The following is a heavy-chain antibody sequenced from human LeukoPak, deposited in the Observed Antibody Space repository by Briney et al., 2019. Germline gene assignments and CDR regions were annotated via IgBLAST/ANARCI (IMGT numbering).Heavy chain of an antibody. Sequence: PGGSLRLSCAASGFTFSNYWMNWVRQAPGKGLEWLANIKQDGGEKSYVDSVKGRFTISRDDAKNSVYLQMNSLRAEETAVYYCVRDFNTVTTAYLHHWGQGTLVTVSS. J-gene: IGHJ1*01. CDR2: IKQDGGEK. CDR3: VRDFNTVTTAYLHH. V-gene: IGHV3-7*01. CDR1: GFTFSNYW. D-gene: IGHD4-17*01.